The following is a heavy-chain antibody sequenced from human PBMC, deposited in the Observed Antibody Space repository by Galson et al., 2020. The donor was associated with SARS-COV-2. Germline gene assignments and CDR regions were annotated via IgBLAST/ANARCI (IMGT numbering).Heavy chain of an antibody. Sequence: ASVKVSCKASGYTFTGYYMHWVRQAPGQGLEWMGWINPNSGGTNYAQKFQGWVTMTRDTSISTAYMELSRLRSDDTAVYYCARGPTFDLLLENDYWGQGTLVTVSS. D-gene: IGHD3-9*01. J-gene: IGHJ4*02. CDR2: INPNSGGT. CDR3: ARGPTFDLLLENDY. CDR1: GYTFTGYY. V-gene: IGHV1-2*04.